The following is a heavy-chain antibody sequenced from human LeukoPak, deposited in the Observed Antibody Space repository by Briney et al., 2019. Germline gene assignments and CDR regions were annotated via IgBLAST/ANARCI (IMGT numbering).Heavy chain of an antibody. CDR3: TRARTGNGYTYYFDH. V-gene: IGHV3-49*04. J-gene: IGHJ4*02. CDR1: GFSLGDYA. D-gene: IGHD5-24*01. Sequence: PGGSLRLSCRASGFSLGDYAMTWVRQAPGKGLEWVGLIRSRTYGRTAEYAASVAGRFTVSRDDSTSIAYLQVNSLRVEDTAMYYCTRARTGNGYTYYFDHWGQGTLVTVSS. CDR2: IRSRTYGRTA.